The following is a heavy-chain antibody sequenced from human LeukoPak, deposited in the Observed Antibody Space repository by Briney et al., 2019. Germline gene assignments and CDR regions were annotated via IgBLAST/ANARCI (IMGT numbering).Heavy chain of an antibody. D-gene: IGHD1-1*01. CDR1: GFTFSRYW. J-gene: IGHJ4*02. CDR3: ARHPNWNFDS. Sequence: GGSLRLSCAASGFTFSRYWMSWVRQAPGKGLEWVANIKQDGSEKYYVDSVRGRFTISRDNAKNSLYLQMNNLRAEDTAVYYCARHPNWNFDSWGQGTLVTVSS. V-gene: IGHV3-7*01. CDR2: IKQDGSEK.